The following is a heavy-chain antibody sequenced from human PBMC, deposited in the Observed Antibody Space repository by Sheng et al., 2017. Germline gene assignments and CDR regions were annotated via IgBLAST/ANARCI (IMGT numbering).Heavy chain of an antibody. Sequence: QVQLVQSGAEVKKPGSSVKVSCKASGGTFSSYAISWVRQAPGQGLEWMGGIIPILGIANYAQKFQGRVTITADKSTSTAYMELSSLRSEDTAVYYCARDGDDILTGYYAYWGQGTLVTVSS. CDR1: GGTFSSYA. V-gene: IGHV1-69*04. CDR2: IIPILGIA. J-gene: IGHJ4*02. CDR3: ARDGDDILTGYYAY. D-gene: IGHD3-9*01.